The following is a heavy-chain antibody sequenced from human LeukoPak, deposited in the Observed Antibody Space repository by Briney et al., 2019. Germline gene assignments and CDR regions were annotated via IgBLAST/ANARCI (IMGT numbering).Heavy chain of an antibody. J-gene: IGHJ5*02. D-gene: IGHD6-19*01. CDR3: AREAVAGTKWFDP. Sequence: ASVKVSRKASGYTFTSYGISWVRQAPGQGLEWMGWISAYNGNTNYAQKLQGRVTMTTDTSTSTAYMGLRSLRSDDTAVYYCAREAVAGTKWFDPWGQGTLVTVSS. CDR1: GYTFTSYG. V-gene: IGHV1-18*01. CDR2: ISAYNGNT.